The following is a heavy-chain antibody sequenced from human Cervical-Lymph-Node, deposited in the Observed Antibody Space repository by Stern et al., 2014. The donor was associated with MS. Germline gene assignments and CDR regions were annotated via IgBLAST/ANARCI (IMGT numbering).Heavy chain of an antibody. J-gene: IGHJ4*02. CDR3: ARDYEDTSMLFDH. V-gene: IGHV3-30*03. D-gene: IGHD2-8*01. CDR2: ISYDGNHK. Sequence: VQLVESGGAVVQPGRSLRLSCAASGFTFSSYGMHWVRQAPGKGLEWVTVISYDGNHKYYAASVKGRFTISRDNSKNTLHLQMNSETPDDTAIYYCARDYEDTSMLFDHWGQGTLVTVSS. CDR1: GFTFSSYG.